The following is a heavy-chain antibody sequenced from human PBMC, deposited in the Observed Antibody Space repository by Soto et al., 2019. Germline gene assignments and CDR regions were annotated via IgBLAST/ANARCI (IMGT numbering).Heavy chain of an antibody. Sequence: SETLSLTCTVSGGSIGRGGYYWSWIRQHPGKGLEWIGYIYYSGSTYYNPSLKSRVTISVDTSKNQFSLKLSSVTAADAAVYYCATSGGEWFDPWGQGALVTVSS. CDR2: IYYSGST. CDR3: ATSGGEWFDP. J-gene: IGHJ5*01. V-gene: IGHV4-31*03. D-gene: IGHD3-10*01. CDR1: GGSIGRGGYY.